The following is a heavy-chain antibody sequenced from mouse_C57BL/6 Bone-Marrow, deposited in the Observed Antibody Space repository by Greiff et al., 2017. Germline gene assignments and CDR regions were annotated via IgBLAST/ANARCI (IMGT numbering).Heavy chain of an antibody. D-gene: IGHD1-1*01. J-gene: IGHJ4*01. CDR1: GYTFTSYG. CDR2: IYPRSGNT. V-gene: IGHV1-81*01. CDR3: ARSLRVAMAY. Sequence: VQLQQSGAELARPGASVKLSCKASGYTFTSYGMSWVKQRTGQGLEWIGEIYPRSGNTYYNEKFKGKAKLTADKSSSTAYMEIRSLTSEDSSVFICARSLRVAMAYWGQGTSVTVSS.